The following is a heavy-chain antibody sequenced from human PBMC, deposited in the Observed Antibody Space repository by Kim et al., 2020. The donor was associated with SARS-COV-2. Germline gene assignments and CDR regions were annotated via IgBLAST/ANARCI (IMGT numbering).Heavy chain of an antibody. CDR1: GDTINRSPYF. Sequence: SETLSLTCTVSGDTINRSPYFWGWVRQPPGKGLQWIGSIYSSGTTYSSPSLSSRVTLSVDMSENQFSLRLTSVTVAETAVYYCARQGLGSGYDSPPAYFDHWGHGILVTVSS. J-gene: IGHJ4*01. V-gene: IGHV4-39*01. D-gene: IGHD5-12*01. CDR3: ARQGLGSGYDSPPAYFDH. CDR2: IYSSGTT.